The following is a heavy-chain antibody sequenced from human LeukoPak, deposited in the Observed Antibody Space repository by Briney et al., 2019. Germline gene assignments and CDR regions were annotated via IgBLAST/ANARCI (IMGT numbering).Heavy chain of an antibody. CDR1: RFTFSDYR. J-gene: IGHJ4*02. Sequence: VGSLRVSRAASRFTFSDYRMNWVRQAPAKGLEWVSYISSSSSTVYFAHSVQSRFTISRDNAKNSLYLQMNSLRDEDTAVYYCARDVRWLRFVFDYWGEG. V-gene: IGHV3-48*02. CDR3: ARDVRWLRFVFDY. D-gene: IGHD5-12*01. CDR2: ISSSSSTV.